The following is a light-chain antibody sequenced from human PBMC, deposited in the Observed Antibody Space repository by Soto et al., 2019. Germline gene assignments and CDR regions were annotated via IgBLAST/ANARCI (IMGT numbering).Light chain of an antibody. CDR3: QQYNNWPPIT. J-gene: IGKJ5*01. CDR2: GAS. CDR1: QSVSSN. Sequence: EIVMTQSPATLSVSPLERVAPSVRASQSVSSNLAWYQQEPGQSPRLLIYGASTRATGIPARFSGSGSGTEFTLTISSLQSEDFAVYYCQQYNNWPPITFGQGTRLEIK. V-gene: IGKV3-15*01.